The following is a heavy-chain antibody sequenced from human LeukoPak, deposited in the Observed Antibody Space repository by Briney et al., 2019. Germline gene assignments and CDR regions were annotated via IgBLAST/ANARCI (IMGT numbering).Heavy chain of an antibody. J-gene: IGHJ6*03. V-gene: IGHV3-23*01. CDR1: GFTFSSYA. D-gene: IGHD5-18*01. Sequence: SGGTLRLSCAASGFTFSSYAMSWVRQAPGKGLEWVSAISGSGGSTYYADSVKGRFTISRDNSKNTLYLQMNSLRAEDTAVYYCAKCRGYSYGYYYYYYMDVWGKGTTVTVSS. CDR3: AKCRGYSYGYYYYYYMDV. CDR2: ISGSGGST.